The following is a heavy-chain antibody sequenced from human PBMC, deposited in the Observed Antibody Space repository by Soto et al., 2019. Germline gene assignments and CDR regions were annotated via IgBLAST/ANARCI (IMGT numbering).Heavy chain of an antibody. CDR2: VSHDGRNT. D-gene: IGHD6-19*01. J-gene: IGHJ4*02. CDR1: GFTFSDYA. Sequence: VQLVESGGGVVQPGRSLRLACAASGFTFSDYAMHWVRQAPGKGLEWVAVVSHDGRNTHYADSVKGRFTISRDSSKNTVSLEMTSLRAEDTDVYYCAKGGRQWLVTSDFNYWGQGALVTVSS. CDR3: AKGGRQWLVTSDFNY. V-gene: IGHV3-30*18.